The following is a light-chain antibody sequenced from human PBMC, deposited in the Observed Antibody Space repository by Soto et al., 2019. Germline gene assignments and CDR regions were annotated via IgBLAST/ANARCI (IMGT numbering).Light chain of an antibody. CDR2: AAY. CDR1: QGITNY. J-gene: IGKJ3*01. Sequence: DIQMTHSPSSLSASVGDRFTIICRASQGITNYLAWYQQKPGKVPKLLISAAYTLQSGVPPRFSGSGSGTDFTLTISSLQPEDVATYYCQRYNSAPFTFGPGTRVDI. CDR3: QRYNSAPFT. V-gene: IGKV1-27*01.